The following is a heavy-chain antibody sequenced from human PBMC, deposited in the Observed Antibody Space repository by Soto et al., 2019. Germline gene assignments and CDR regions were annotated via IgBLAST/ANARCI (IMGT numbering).Heavy chain of an antibody. CDR1: GFIFSSYS. V-gene: IGHV3-21*01. Sequence: EVRLVESGGGLVKPGGSLRLSCAASGFIFSSYSMNWVRQAPGKGLEWVSSITSSGTYMYYADSVKGRFTISRDNAKNSLYLQMNSLRAEDTAVYYCARRAEYSSSSLYWGQGTLVTVSS. CDR3: ARRAEYSSSSLY. J-gene: IGHJ4*02. D-gene: IGHD6-6*01. CDR2: ITSSGTYM.